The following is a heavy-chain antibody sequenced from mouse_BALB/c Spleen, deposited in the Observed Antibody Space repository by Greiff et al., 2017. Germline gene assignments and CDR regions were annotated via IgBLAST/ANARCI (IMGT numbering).Heavy chain of an antibody. CDR3: ARQGYENYFDY. V-gene: IGHV1-14*01. D-gene: IGHD2-3*01. CDR1: GYTFTSYV. CDR2: INPYNDGT. Sequence: EVQLQQSGPELVKPGASVKMSCKASGYTFTSYVMHWVEQKPGQGLEWIGYINPYNDGTKYNEKFKGKATLTSDKSSSTAYMELSSLTSEDSAVYYCARQGYENYFDYWGQGTTLTVSS. J-gene: IGHJ2*01.